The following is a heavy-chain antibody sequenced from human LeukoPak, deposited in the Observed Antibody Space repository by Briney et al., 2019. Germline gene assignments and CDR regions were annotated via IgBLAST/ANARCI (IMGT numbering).Heavy chain of an antibody. CDR3: ARDQGFYDFWSGYYARNAFDI. Sequence: SETLSLTCTVSGGSISSHYWSWIRQPPGKGLEWIGYIYYSGSTNYNPSLKSRVTISVDTSKNQFSLKLSSVTAADTAVYYCARDQGFYDFWSGYYARNAFDIWGQGTMDTVSS. CDR1: GGSISSHY. J-gene: IGHJ3*02. CDR2: IYYSGST. V-gene: IGHV4-59*11. D-gene: IGHD3-3*01.